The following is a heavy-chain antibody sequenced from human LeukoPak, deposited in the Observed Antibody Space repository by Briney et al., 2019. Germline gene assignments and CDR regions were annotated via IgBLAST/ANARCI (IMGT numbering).Heavy chain of an antibody. CDR2: IKQDGSGK. V-gene: IGHV3-7*01. CDR1: GFTFSSYW. D-gene: IGHD3-9*01. CDR3: ARPTLLRYFDWLLYQRPASFYFDY. Sequence: PGGSLRLSCAASGFTFSSYWMSWVRQAPGKGLEWVANIKQDGSGKYYVDSVKGRFTISRDNAKNSLYLQMNSLRAEDTAVYYCARPTLLRYFDWLLYQRPASFYFDYWGRGTLVTVSS. J-gene: IGHJ4*02.